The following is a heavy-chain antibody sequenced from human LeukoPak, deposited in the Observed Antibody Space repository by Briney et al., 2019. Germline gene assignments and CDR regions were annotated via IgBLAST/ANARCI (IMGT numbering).Heavy chain of an antibody. J-gene: IGHJ6*02. Sequence: GGSLKLSCAASGFIVSSNYISWVRQAPGKGLEWVSVIYSGGSTYYADSVKGRFTISRDNSKNTVYLQMNSLRAEDTAVYYCARHTTAVLRGARGMDVWDQGSTVTVSS. CDR2: IYSGGST. CDR3: ARHTTAVLRGARGMDV. V-gene: IGHV3-53*01. CDR1: GFIVSSNY. D-gene: IGHD3-10*01.